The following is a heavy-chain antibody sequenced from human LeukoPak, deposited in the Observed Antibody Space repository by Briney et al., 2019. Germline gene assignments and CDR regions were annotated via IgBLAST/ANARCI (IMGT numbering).Heavy chain of an antibody. CDR1: GGSFSGYY. Sequence: SETLSLTCAVYGGSFSGYYWSWIRQPPGKGPEWIGEINHSGSTNYNPSLKSRVTISVDTSKNQFSLKLSSVTAADTAVYYCARRMVPAAIRYFDYWGQGTLVTVSS. D-gene: IGHD2-2*01. CDR2: INHSGST. CDR3: ARRMVPAAIRYFDY. V-gene: IGHV4-34*01. J-gene: IGHJ4*02.